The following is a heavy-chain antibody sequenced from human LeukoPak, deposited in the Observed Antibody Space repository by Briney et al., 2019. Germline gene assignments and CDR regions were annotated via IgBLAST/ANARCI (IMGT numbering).Heavy chain of an antibody. Sequence: GGSLRLSCAASGFTFSSYAMSWVRQAPGKGLEWVAVISYDGSNKYYADSVKGRFTIPRDNSKNTLYLQMNSLRAEDTAVYYCARVSDMGYWGQGTLVTVSS. CDR3: ARVSDMGY. J-gene: IGHJ4*02. CDR2: ISYDGSNK. CDR1: GFTFSSYA. V-gene: IGHV3-30-3*01. D-gene: IGHD1-26*01.